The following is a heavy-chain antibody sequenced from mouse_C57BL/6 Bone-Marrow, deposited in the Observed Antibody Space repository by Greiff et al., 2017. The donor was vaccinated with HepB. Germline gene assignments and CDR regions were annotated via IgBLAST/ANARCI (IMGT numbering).Heavy chain of an antibody. CDR3: AREGII. D-gene: IGHD1-1*01. J-gene: IGHJ2*01. CDR1: GYTFTDYY. CDR2: INPNNGGT. Sequence: VQLQQSGPELVKPGASVKISCKASGYTFTDYYMNWVKQSHGKSLEWIGDINPNNGGTSYNQKFKGKATLTVDKSSSTAYMELRSLTSEDSAVYYCAREGIIRGQGTTLTVSS. V-gene: IGHV1-26*01.